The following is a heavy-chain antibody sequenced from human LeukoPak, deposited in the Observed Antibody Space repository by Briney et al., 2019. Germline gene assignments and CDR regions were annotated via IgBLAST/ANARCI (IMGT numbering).Heavy chain of an antibody. Sequence: GGSLRLSCAASGLILSDSPIHWVRQSSGKGVEWVALIRTKSNNFATAYAASLRGRFTVSRDDSRNTAYLQMNSLRTEDTAVYYCTSLTTKTPWGQGTLVTVSS. J-gene: IGHJ4*02. D-gene: IGHD4/OR15-4a*01. CDR3: TSLTTKTP. CDR2: IRTKSNNFAT. V-gene: IGHV3-73*01. CDR1: GLILSDSP.